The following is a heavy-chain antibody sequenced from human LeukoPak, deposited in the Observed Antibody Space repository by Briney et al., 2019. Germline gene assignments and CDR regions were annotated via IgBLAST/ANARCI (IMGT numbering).Heavy chain of an antibody. CDR3: RTSTGGF. V-gene: IGHV3-30*03. CDR2: ISYDGSNN. D-gene: IGHD5-12*01. CDR1: GFTFSSYG. J-gene: IGHJ4*02. Sequence: GGSLRLSCAASGFTFSSYGMHWVRQAPGKGLEWVTFISYDGSNNYYADSVKGLFTISRDNSKNTLYLQMNSLRTEDTAVYYVRTSTGGFWGQGTLVTVSS.